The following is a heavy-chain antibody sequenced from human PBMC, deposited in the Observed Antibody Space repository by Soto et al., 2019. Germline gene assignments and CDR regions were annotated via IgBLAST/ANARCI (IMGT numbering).Heavy chain of an antibody. CDR3: ARVVRFCSRPSCRGRNWFDR. Sequence: PSEMLSLTCSVSGGSISSGEYCWSWTRQPPGKGLEWIGDMFYTATTSYNPSLKNRITIAMDTFKNQFSLRLTSVTAADRAAYHCARVVRFCSRPSCRGRNWFDRWGQGTRVT. J-gene: IGHJ5*02. V-gene: IGHV4-30-4*01. CDR2: MFYTATT. CDR1: GGSISSGEYC. D-gene: IGHD2-2*01.